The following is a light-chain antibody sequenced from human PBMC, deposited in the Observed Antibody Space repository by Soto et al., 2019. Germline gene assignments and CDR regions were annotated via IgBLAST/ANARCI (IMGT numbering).Light chain of an antibody. CDR2: AAS. V-gene: IGKV3-15*01. Sequence: EIVLTQSPATLAVSPGERVTLSCRASQRISDNLAWYQQKPGQPPRLLIYAASTRATGIPARFSGSGSGTDFTLTISSPQSEDFAVYYCQEFNYWPPRTFGQGTKVDIK. J-gene: IGKJ1*01. CDR3: QEFNYWPPRT. CDR1: QRISDN.